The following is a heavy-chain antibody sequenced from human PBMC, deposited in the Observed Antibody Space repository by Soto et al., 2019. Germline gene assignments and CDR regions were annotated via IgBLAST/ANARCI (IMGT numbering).Heavy chain of an antibody. J-gene: IGHJ4*02. D-gene: IGHD6-13*01. V-gene: IGHV1-69*13. CDR3: ARDSGTKLSSS. Sequence: SVKVSCKASGGTFSSYRFNWVRQARGQGLEWLGGIVPIYRTADYAQKFQGRVTITADESTRTVYMELSSLKSQDTALYYCARDSGTKLSSSWGQGTLVTVSS. CDR1: GGTFSSYR. CDR2: IVPIYRTA.